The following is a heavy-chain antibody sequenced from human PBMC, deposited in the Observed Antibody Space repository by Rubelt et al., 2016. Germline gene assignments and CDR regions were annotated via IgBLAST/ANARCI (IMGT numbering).Heavy chain of an antibody. CDR3: AREDATVPRSYWYFDL. CDR2: IIPIFGTA. Sequence: QVQLVQSGAEVKKPGSSVKVSCKASGGTFSSYAISWVRQAPGQGLEWMGGIIPIFGTANYAQKFQGRVTITADESTGTAYMELSSLRSEDTAVYYCAREDATVPRSYWYFDLWGRGTLVTVSS. D-gene: IGHD4-17*01. CDR1: GGTFSSYA. J-gene: IGHJ2*01. V-gene: IGHV1-69*01.